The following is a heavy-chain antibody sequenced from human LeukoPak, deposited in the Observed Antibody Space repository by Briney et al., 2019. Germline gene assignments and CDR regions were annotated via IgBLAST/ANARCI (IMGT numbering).Heavy chain of an antibody. D-gene: IGHD3-22*01. CDR3: AGSLGITMTNPPTPWDV. J-gene: IGHJ6*02. CDR1: GDSFTSYW. V-gene: IGHV5-51*01. Sequence: GEALKISCKGSGDSFTSYWIGWVRQMPGKGLEGRGVIYPGDSDTRYSPSFQGQVTISADTSISTAYLQWSSLKASDTAMYYCAGSLGITMTNPPTPWDVWGQGTTVTVSS. CDR2: IYPGDSDT.